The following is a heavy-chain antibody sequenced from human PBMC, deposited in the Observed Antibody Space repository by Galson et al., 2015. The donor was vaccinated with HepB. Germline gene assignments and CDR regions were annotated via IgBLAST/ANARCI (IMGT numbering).Heavy chain of an antibody. CDR1: GASLSSGGYY. CDR2: IYYSGST. V-gene: IGHV4-31*03. CDR3: ARQTVGAAPVGVWFDP. Sequence: TLSLTCTVSGASLSSGGYYWSRIRQHPGKGLELIGYIYYSGSTYYNPSLKSRLTISVDTSKNQFSLKLSSVTAADTAMYYCARQTVGAAPVGVWFDPWGQGTLVTVSS. J-gene: IGHJ5*02. D-gene: IGHD1-26*01.